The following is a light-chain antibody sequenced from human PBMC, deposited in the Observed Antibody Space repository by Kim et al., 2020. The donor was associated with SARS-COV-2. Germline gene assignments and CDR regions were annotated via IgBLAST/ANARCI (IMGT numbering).Light chain of an antibody. V-gene: IGKV1-9*01. J-gene: IGKJ4*01. CDR2: GAS. Sequence: IQLTQSPSSLAASVGDRVTITCRASQGISSFLDWYQQKPGKAPKLLIYGASALQSGVPSRFSGSGSGTDFTLTISSLQPEDFATYYCHQVNSYPLTFGGGTKVDIK. CDR1: QGISSF. CDR3: HQVNSYPLT.